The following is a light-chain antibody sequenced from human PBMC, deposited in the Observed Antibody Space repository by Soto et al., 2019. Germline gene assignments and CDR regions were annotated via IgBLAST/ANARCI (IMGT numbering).Light chain of an antibody. CDR1: DVGGKS. Sequence: SYELTQPPSVSVAPGQTATISCGGDDVGGKSVQWYQQKPGQAPVLVLYDARDRPSGIPERFSGSNSGNTATLTISWVEAGDEADFHCQVWDTTTDQYIFGSGTKVTVL. CDR3: QVWDTTTDQYI. V-gene: IGLV3-21*02. J-gene: IGLJ1*01. CDR2: DAR.